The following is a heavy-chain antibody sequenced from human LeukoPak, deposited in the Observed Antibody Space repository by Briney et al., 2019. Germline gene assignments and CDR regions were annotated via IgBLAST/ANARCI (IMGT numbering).Heavy chain of an antibody. CDR2: IRYDGSNK. Sequence: GGSLRLSCAASGFTFTSYGIHWVRQAPGKGLEWVAFIRYDGSNKYYADSVKGRFTISRDNSKNTLYLQMNSLRAEDTAVYYCARVGYDFWSGYSERELDYWGQGTLVTVSS. D-gene: IGHD3-3*01. CDR3: ARVGYDFWSGYSERELDY. CDR1: GFTFTSYG. J-gene: IGHJ4*02. V-gene: IGHV3-30*02.